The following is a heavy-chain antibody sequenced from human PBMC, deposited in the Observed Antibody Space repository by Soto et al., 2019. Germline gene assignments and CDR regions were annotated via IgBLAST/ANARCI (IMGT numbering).Heavy chain of an antibody. CDR2: IIPIFDTT. J-gene: IGHJ6*02. Sequence: SVKVSCKASGGTFNKYAISWVRQAPGQGLEWMGRIIPIFDTTNYAQKFQGRVTITADESTSTAYMELSSLRSEDTAVYYCARDGDPDYYYYYGMDVWGQGTTVTVSS. CDR1: GGTFNKYA. V-gene: IGHV1-69*13. CDR3: ARDGDPDYYYYYGMDV. D-gene: IGHD2-21*01.